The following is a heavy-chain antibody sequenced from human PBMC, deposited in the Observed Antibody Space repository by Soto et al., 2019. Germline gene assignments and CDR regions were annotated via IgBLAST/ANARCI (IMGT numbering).Heavy chain of an antibody. D-gene: IGHD2-2*01. CDR3: ARVGVTSYFFDY. Sequence: QVQLQESGPGLVKPSQTLSLTCTVSGASISSGSYYWSWIRQHPGKGLEKIGYIYHTGSTYYNPSLKSRVTISVDTSKSQFSRRLTSVTAADTAVYYCARVGVTSYFFDYWGQGSLVTVSS. J-gene: IGHJ4*02. CDR1: GASISSGSYY. CDR2: IYHTGST. V-gene: IGHV4-31*03.